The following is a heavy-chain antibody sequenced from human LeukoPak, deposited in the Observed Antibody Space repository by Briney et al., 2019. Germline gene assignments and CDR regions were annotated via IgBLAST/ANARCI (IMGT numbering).Heavy chain of an antibody. CDR3: ARDLGSKYYDFWSGYYIYYYGMDV. D-gene: IGHD3-3*01. CDR2: IKQDGSEK. CDR1: GFTFSNLW. Sequence: GGSLRLSCAASGFTFSNLWMSWVRQAPGKGLKWVANIKQDGSEKYYVDSVKSRFTISRDNAKNSLYLQMNSLRAEDTAVYYCARDLGSKYYDFWSGYYIYYYGMDVWGQGTTVTVSS. V-gene: IGHV3-7*01. J-gene: IGHJ6*02.